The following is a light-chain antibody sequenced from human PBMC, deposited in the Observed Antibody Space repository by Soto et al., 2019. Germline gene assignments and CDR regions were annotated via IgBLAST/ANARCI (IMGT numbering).Light chain of an antibody. V-gene: IGLV2-23*01. J-gene: IGLJ1*01. CDR2: EAS. CDR1: SSDVGGYNF. Sequence: QSALTQPASVSGSPGQSITISCTGTSSDVGGYNFVSWYQHHPGKAPKPMIYEASKRPSGVSNRFSGSKSGNTASLTISGLQAEDEADYYCCSYARVNKYVFGTGTKLTVL. CDR3: CSYARVNKYV.